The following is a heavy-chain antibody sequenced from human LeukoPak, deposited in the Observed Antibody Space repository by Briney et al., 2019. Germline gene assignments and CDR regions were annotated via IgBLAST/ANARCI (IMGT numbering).Heavy chain of an antibody. V-gene: IGHV3-53*01. J-gene: IGHJ3*02. CDR3: AKLSAPIVVVTAFPDAFDI. CDR1: GFTVSSNY. D-gene: IGHD2-21*02. CDR2: IYSGGST. Sequence: GGSLRLSCAASGFTVSSNYMSWVRQAPGKGLEWVSVIYSGGSTYYADSVKGRFTISRDNSKNTLYLQMNSLRAEDTAVYYCAKLSAPIVVVTAFPDAFDIWGQGTMVTVSS.